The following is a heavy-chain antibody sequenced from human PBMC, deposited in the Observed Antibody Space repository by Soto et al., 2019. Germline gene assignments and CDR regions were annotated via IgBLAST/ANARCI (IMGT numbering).Heavy chain of an antibody. V-gene: IGHV3-21*01. CDR2: LSSSSRYI. J-gene: IGHJ3*02. CDR1: GFTFSSFS. CDR3: ARVEITMVRGAGYAFDI. Sequence: EVQLVESGGGLVKSGGSLRLSCAASGFTFSSFSMNWVRQAPGKGLEWVSSLSSSSRYIYYADSVKCRFTISRDNAKNSLFLQMNSLRAEDTAVYYCARVEITMVRGAGYAFDIWGQGTLVTVSS. D-gene: IGHD3-10*01.